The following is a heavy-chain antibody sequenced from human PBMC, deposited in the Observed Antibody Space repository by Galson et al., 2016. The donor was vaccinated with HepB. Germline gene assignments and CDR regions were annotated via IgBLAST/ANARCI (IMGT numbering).Heavy chain of an antibody. J-gene: IGHJ4*02. CDR1: GISVTTFEVG. CDR3: AHRGRTRYFDT. Sequence: PALVKPTQTLTLTCSVSGISVTTFEVGVGWIRQSPGKAPEWLAIIYWDDEDRYSPSLKSRLTITRDTSKNQVVLTMINMDPEDTATYYCAHRGRTRYFDTWGQGTLVIVSS. CDR2: IYWDDED. D-gene: IGHD3/OR15-3a*01. V-gene: IGHV2-5*02.